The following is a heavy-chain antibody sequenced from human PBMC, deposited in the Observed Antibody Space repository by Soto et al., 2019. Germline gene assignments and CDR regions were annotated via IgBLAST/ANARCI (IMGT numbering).Heavy chain of an antibody. Sequence: EVQLLESGGGLVQPGGSLRLSCAASGFTFSSYAMSWVRQAPGKGLEWVSDISGGGGSTHYADSVKGRFTISSDNSKNTLYLQMNSLRAEDTAIYYCAKAYSSGWHYFDYWGQGTLVTVSS. CDR2: ISGGGGST. D-gene: IGHD6-19*01. V-gene: IGHV3-23*01. CDR3: AKAYSSGWHYFDY. CDR1: GFTFSSYA. J-gene: IGHJ4*02.